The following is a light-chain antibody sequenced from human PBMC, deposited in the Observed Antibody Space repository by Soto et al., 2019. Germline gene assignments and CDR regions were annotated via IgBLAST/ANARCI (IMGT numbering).Light chain of an antibody. Sequence: EIVLTQSPGTLSLSPGEGATLSCRTSQSVTNNCLAWFQQKPGQAPRLLIYGAFSRATGIPDRFSGSGSGTDFTFTFSRLAPEDFAMYYCQQYGSSPGTFGQGTKVDIK. CDR2: GAF. CDR3: QQYGSSPGT. V-gene: IGKV3-20*01. J-gene: IGKJ1*01. CDR1: QSVTNNC.